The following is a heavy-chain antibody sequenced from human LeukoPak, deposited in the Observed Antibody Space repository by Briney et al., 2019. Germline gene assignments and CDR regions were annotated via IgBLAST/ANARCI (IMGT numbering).Heavy chain of an antibody. V-gene: IGHV1-3*01. CDR1: GYTFTNNA. CDR3: TRDMYYGSGGVFDH. D-gene: IGHD3-10*01. CDR2: INVGNGDT. Sequence: ASVKVSCKTSGYTFTNNAVHWVRQAPGQRLESVGWINVGNGDTQYSQKFQGRVTITRDASASTAYMELSSLRSEDTAVYYCTRDMYYGSGGVFDHWGQGTLVTVSS. J-gene: IGHJ4*02.